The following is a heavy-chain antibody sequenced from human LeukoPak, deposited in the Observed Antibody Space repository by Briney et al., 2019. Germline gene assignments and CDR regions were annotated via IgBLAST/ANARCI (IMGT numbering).Heavy chain of an antibody. Sequence: GGSLRLSCAASGFTFSNYWMSWVRQAPGKGLAWVAHIKQDGSEKYYVDSVKGRFTISRDNAKNSLYLQMNSLRAEDTALYYCVKVTWTVAGPYWGQGTLVTVSS. D-gene: IGHD6-19*01. J-gene: IGHJ4*02. CDR2: IKQDGSEK. V-gene: IGHV3-7*05. CDR1: GFTFSNYW. CDR3: VKVTWTVAGPY.